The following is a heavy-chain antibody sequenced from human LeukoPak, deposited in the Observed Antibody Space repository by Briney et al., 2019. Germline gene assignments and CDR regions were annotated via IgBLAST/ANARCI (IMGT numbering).Heavy chain of an antibody. V-gene: IGHV3-53*01. CDR3: ARDFLGMATDY. CDR1: GFTVSSNY. J-gene: IGHJ4*02. CDR2: IYSGGST. Sequence: GGSLRLSCAASGFTVSSNYMSWVRQAPGKGLEWVSVIYSGGSTYYADSVKGRFTISRDNSKNTLYLQMNSLRAEDTAVYYCARDFLGMATDYWGQGTLVTVSS. D-gene: IGHD5-24*01.